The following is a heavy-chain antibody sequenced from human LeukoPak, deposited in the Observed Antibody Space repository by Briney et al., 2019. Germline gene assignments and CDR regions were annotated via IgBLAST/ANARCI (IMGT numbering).Heavy chain of an antibody. V-gene: IGHV5-51*01. CDR1: GYSFTSYW. Sequence: GESLKISCKGSGYSFTSYWIGWVRQMPGKGLEWMGIIYPGDSDTRYSPSFQSQVTISADKSISTAYLQWSSLKASDTAMYYCARQYYDSSGYYYYYGMDVWGQGTTVTVSS. CDR3: ARQYYDSSGYYYYYGMDV. D-gene: IGHD3-22*01. CDR2: IYPGDSDT. J-gene: IGHJ6*02.